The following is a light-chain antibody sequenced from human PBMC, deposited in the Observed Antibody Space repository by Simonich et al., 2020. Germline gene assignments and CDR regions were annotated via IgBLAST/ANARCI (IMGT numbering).Light chain of an antibody. Sequence: DIVMTQSPDSLAVSLGERATINCKSSQSVLYSSNNKNYLAWYQQKPGQPPKLFLYLASTRESGVPDRFSGSGSGTDFTLPISSLEAEDVAVYYCQQYYSTPWTFGQGTKVEIK. CDR2: LAS. V-gene: IGKV4-1*01. CDR3: QQYYSTPWT. J-gene: IGKJ1*01. CDR1: QSVLYSSNNKNY.